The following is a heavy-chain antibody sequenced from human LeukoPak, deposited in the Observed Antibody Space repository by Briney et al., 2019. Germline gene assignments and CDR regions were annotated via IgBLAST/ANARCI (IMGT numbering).Heavy chain of an antibody. CDR2: IYYSGST. D-gene: IGHD3-10*01. V-gene: IGHV4-59*01. J-gene: IGHJ4*02. CDR3: ARQTNLTGELDY. Sequence: SETLSLTCTVSGGSISSYYWSWIRQPPGKGLEWIGYIYYSGSTNYNPSLKSRVTISVDTSENQFSLKLSSVTAADTAVYYCARQTNLTGELDYWGQGTLVTVSS. CDR1: GGSISSYY.